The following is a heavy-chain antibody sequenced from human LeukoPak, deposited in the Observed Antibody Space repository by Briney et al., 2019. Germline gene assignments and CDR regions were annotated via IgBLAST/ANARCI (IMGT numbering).Heavy chain of an antibody. CDR2: IKKDGSEK. V-gene: IGHV3-7*01. Sequence: GGSLRLSSAASGFASSSYWMSWVRHAPGGRLEGVASIKKDGSEKYYVDSVKSRFTISRDNAKNSLYLQMNSLRAEDTAVYYCVRGGSGSVYYYYMDVWGKGTTVTVSS. D-gene: IGHD3-10*01. CDR3: VRGGSGSVYYYYMDV. J-gene: IGHJ6*03. CDR1: GFASSSYW.